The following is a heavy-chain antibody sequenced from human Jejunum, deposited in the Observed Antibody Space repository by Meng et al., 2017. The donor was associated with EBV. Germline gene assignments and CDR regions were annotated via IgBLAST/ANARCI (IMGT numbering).Heavy chain of an antibody. Sequence: QVQLVQSGSELKKPGASVEISCKASGYTFTPYSINWVRQAPGQGLEWMGWINPNTGNPTYAQGFTGRFVFSLDTPVSTAYLQITSLKAEDTAVYYCARDKGRTEFDYWGQGTLVTVAS. CDR2: INPNTGNP. CDR1: GYTFTPYS. V-gene: IGHV7-4-1*02. D-gene: IGHD3-10*01. J-gene: IGHJ4*02. CDR3: ARDKGRTEFDY.